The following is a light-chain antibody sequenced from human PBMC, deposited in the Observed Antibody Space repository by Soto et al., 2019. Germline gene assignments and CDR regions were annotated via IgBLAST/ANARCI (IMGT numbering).Light chain of an antibody. J-gene: IGKJ4*01. CDR2: LGS. V-gene: IGKV2-28*01. CDR3: MQALQTPGSD. CDR1: QSLLHSNGYNY. Sequence: DIVMTQSPLSLPVTPGEPASISCRSSQSLLHSNGYNYLDWYLQKPGQSPQLLIYLGSNRASGVPDRFSGSGSGTDFTLKISRVEAEDVGVYYCMQALQTPGSDFGGGTKVEIK.